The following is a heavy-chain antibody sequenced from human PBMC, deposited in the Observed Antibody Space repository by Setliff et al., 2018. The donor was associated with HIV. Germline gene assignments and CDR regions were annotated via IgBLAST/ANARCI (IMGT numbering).Heavy chain of an antibody. CDR2: IYHSGIT. V-gene: IGHV4-38-2*02. J-gene: IGHJ3*02. Sequence: PSETLSLTCTVSGYSISSGYYWGWIRQPPGKGLEWIGSIYHSGITYYNPSLKSRVTISVDTSKNKFSLNLTSVTAADTAVYYCARLGYSGSLVGAFDIWGQGTMVTVSS. CDR3: ARLGYSGSLVGAFDI. CDR1: GYSISSGYY. D-gene: IGHD1-26*01.